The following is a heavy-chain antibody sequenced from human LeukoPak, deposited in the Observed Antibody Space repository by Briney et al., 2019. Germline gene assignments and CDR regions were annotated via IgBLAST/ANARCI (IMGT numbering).Heavy chain of an antibody. D-gene: IGHD6-19*01. CDR1: GFSFRNYW. V-gene: IGHV3-74*01. Sequence: GSLRLSCAASGFSFRNYWMHWVRQAPGKGLVWVSPINSDGSGTNYADSVKGRFTISRDNAKNTLYLQMNSLRAEDTAMYYCARDSLLSSDWSLNWFDPWGQGTPVTVSS. CDR3: ARDSLLSSDWSLNWFDP. J-gene: IGHJ5*02. CDR2: INSDGSGT.